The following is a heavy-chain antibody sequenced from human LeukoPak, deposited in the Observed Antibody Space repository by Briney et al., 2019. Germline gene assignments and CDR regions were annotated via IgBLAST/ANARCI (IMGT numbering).Heavy chain of an antibody. Sequence: SETLSLTCTVSGGSISSYYWSWIRQPPGKGLEWIGYIYYSGSTNYNPSLKSRVTISVDTSKNQFSLKLSSVTAADTAVYYCASPRDYYDSSGYYTPDYWGQGTLVTVSS. CDR1: GGSISSYY. CDR2: IYYSGST. D-gene: IGHD3-22*01. J-gene: IGHJ4*02. V-gene: IGHV4-59*08. CDR3: ASPRDYYDSSGYYTPDY.